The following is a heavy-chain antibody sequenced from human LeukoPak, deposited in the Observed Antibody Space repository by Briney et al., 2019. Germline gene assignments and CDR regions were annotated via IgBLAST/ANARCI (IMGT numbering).Heavy chain of an antibody. CDR2: INHSGST. D-gene: IGHD1-14*01. CDR1: GGSFSGYY. V-gene: IGHV4-34*01. Sequence: PSETLSLTCDVYGGSFSGYYWSWIRQPPGKGLEWIGEINHSGSTNYNPSLKSRVPISVDTSKNQFSLKLSSVTAAGTAVHYCARGGPTRRGAFDIWGQGTMVTVSS. CDR3: ARGGPTRRGAFDI. J-gene: IGHJ3*02.